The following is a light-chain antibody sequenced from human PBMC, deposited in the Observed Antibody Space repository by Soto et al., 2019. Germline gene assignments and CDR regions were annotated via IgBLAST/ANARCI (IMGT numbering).Light chain of an antibody. J-gene: IGLJ2*01. V-gene: IGLV2-14*01. CDR1: SSDVGGYKY. Sequence: QSVLTQPASVSGSPGQSITISCTGSSSDVGGYKYVSLYQQHPGKAPKLMIFEVSNRPSGVSNRFSGSKSGNTASLTISGLQAEDEGDYYCCSYTGGTTLVCGGGTKLTVL. CDR2: EVS. CDR3: CSYTGGTTLV.